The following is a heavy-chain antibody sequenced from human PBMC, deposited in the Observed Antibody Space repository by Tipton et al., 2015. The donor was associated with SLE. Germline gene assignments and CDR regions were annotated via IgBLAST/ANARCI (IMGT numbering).Heavy chain of an antibody. CDR3: ARDLVGSYYFDY. CDR1: GFTFSSYS. V-gene: IGHV3-20*04. J-gene: IGHJ4*02. CDR2: INWNGGST. Sequence: SLRLSCSASGFTFSSYSMNWVRQAPGKGLEWVSGINWNGGSTGYADSVKGRFTISRDNAKNSLYLQMNSLRAEDTALYYCARDLVGSYYFDYWGQGTLVTVSS. D-gene: IGHD2-8*02.